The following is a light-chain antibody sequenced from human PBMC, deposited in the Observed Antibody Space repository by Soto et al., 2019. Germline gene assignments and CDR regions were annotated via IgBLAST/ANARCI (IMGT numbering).Light chain of an antibody. J-gene: IGKJ1*01. CDR3: QQYHNSPLT. CDR2: WAS. CDR1: QSVLYSSNNNNY. Sequence: DIVMTQSPDSLAVSLGERVTINCKSSQSVLYSSNNNNYLAWYQQKPGQPPRLLIYWASTRESGVPDRFSGSGSGTDFTLTISSLQAEDVAVYYCQQYHNSPLTCGQGTKVDIK. V-gene: IGKV4-1*01.